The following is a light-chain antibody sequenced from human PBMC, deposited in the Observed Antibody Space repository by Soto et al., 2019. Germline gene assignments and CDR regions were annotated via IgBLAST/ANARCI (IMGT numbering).Light chain of an antibody. CDR2: EAS. J-gene: IGKJ3*01. CDR1: RDIGKY. V-gene: IGKV1-33*01. CDR3: QQYHSLPFT. Sequence: DIQMTQSPSSLSASVGDKISITCKAGRDIGKYLIWYQQTPGKAPKFLIYEASSMERGVPSRFSGSGSGTDFTLTINSLQPEDIATYYCQQYHSLPFTFGPGTKLEIK.